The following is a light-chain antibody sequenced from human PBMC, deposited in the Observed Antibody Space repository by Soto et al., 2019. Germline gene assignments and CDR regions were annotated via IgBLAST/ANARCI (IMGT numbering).Light chain of an antibody. V-gene: IGLV2-14*01. Sequence: QSALTQPASVSGSPGQSITISCTGTSSDVGVYNYVSWYQQHPGKDPKLMIYEVSNRPSGVSNRFSGSKSGNTASLTISGLQAEDEADYYCSSYTSGSTLYVFGSGTKVTV. CDR1: SSDVGVYNY. CDR3: SSYTSGSTLYV. CDR2: EVS. J-gene: IGLJ1*01.